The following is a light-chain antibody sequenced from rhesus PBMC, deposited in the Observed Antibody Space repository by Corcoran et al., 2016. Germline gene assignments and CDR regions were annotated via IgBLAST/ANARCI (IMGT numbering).Light chain of an antibody. CDR1: QSGSSN. J-gene: IGKJ1*01. Sequence: EIVMTQSPVTLSLSPGERATLSCRASQSGSSNLAWYQQKPGQAPRLLIYAASNRATGIPDRFSGSGSGTDFTLTISSLEPEDVGVYSCQQGSNWPQTFGQGTKVESK. CDR2: AAS. CDR3: QQGSNWPQT. V-gene: IGKV3-35*01.